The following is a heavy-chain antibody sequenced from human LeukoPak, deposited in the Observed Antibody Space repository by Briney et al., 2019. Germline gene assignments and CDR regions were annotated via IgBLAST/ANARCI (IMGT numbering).Heavy chain of an antibody. J-gene: IGHJ6*02. D-gene: IGHD4-17*01. V-gene: IGHV4-31*03. CDR3: ARDRYGDYVDYYYGMDV. CDR2: IYYSGST. Sequence: PSETLSLTCTVSGVSISSYHWSWIRQHPGKGLEWIGYIYYSGSTYYNPSLKSRVTISVDTSKNQFSLKLSSVTAADTAVYYCARDRYGDYVDYYYGMDVWGQGTTVTVSS. CDR1: GVSISSYH.